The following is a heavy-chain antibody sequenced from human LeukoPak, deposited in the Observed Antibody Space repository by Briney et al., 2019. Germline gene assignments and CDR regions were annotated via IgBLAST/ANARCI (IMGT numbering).Heavy chain of an antibody. CDR3: ARTDVTDPPRGAFDI. D-gene: IGHD2-21*02. V-gene: IGHV1-18*01. CDR2: ISAYNGNT. J-gene: IGHJ3*02. CDR1: GYTFTSHG. Sequence: AASVKVSCKASGYTFTSHGISWVRQAPGQGLEWMGWISAYNGNTNYAQKLQGRVTMTTDTSTSTAYMELRSLRSDDTAVYYCARTDVTDPPRGAFDIWGQGTMVTVSS.